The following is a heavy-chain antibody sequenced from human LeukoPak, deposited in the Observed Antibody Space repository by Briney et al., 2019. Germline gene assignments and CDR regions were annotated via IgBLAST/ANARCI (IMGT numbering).Heavy chain of an antibody. V-gene: IGHV1-18*01. D-gene: IGHD6-13*01. CDR3: ARVRDSSSWTDAFDI. Sequence: ASVNVSCKASGYTFTSYGISWVRQAPGQGLEWMGWISAYNGNTNYAQKLQGRVTMTTDTSTSTAYMELRSLRSDDTAVYYCARVRDSSSWTDAFDIWGQGTMVTVSS. CDR1: GYTFTSYG. J-gene: IGHJ3*02. CDR2: ISAYNGNT.